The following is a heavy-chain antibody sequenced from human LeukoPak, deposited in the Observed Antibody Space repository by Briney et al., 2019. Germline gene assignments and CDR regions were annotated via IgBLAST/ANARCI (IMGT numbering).Heavy chain of an antibody. Sequence: SQTLSLTCTVSGGSISSGGYYWSWIRQHPGKGLEWIGYIYYSGSTNYNPSLKSRVTISVDTSKNQFSLKLSSVTAADTAVYYCARQQQGWFDPWGQGTLVTVSS. D-gene: IGHD6-13*01. V-gene: IGHV4-61*08. CDR1: GGSISSGGYY. CDR3: ARQQQGWFDP. J-gene: IGHJ5*02. CDR2: IYYSGST.